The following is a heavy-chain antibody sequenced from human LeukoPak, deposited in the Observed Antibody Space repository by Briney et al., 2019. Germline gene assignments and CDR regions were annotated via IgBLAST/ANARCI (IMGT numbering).Heavy chain of an antibody. D-gene: IGHD3-22*01. CDR3: ARGMEDYYDSSGYYYDYYYYGMDV. CDR1: GGTFSSYA. CDR2: IIPIFGTA. J-gene: IGHJ6*02. V-gene: IGHV1-69*13. Sequence: ASVKVSCKASGGTFSSYAISWVRQAPGQGLEWMGGIIPIFGTANYAQKFQGRVTMTADESTSTAYMELSSLRSEDTAVYYCARGMEDYYDSSGYYYDYYYYGMDVWGQGTTVTVSS.